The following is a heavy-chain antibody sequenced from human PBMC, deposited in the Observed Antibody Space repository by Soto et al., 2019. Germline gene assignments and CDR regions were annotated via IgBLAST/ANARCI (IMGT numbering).Heavy chain of an antibody. J-gene: IGHJ6*03. CDR1: GYTFTSYD. V-gene: IGHV1-8*01. D-gene: IGHD2-8*01. CDR3: ARGPGYCTNGVCYSPLAGYYYYMDV. CDR2: MNPNSGNT. Sequence: ASVKVSCKASGYTFTSYDINWVRQATGQGLEWMGWMNPNSGNTGYAQKFQGRVTMTSNTSISTAYMGRSSLGSEDTAVYYCARGPGYCTNGVCYSPLAGYYYYMDVWGKGTTVTVSS.